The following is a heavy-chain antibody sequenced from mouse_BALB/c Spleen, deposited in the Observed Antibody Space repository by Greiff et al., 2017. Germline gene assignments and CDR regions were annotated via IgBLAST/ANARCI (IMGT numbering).Heavy chain of an antibody. J-gene: IGHJ3*01. CDR3: AKSSYYRYDDWFAY. V-gene: IGHV3-8*02. CDR2: ISYSGST. CDR1: GDSITSGY. D-gene: IGHD2-14*01. Sequence: EVKLVESGPSLVKPSQTLSLTCSVTGDSITSGYWNWIRKFPGNKLEYMGYISYSGSTYYNPSLKSRISITRDTSKNQYYLQLNSVTTEDTATYYCAKSSYYRYDDWFAYWGQGTLVTVSA.